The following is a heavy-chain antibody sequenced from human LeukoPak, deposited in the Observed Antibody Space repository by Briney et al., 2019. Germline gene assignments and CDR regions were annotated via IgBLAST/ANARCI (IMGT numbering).Heavy chain of an antibody. D-gene: IGHD1-14*01. V-gene: IGHV1-2*02. CDR2: INPNSGGT. Sequence: ASVKVSCKASGYTFTGYYMHWVRQAPGQGLEWMGWINPNSGGTNYAQKFQGRVTMTRDTSISTAYMELSRLRSDDTAVYYCARSEGPEGGFDYWGQGTLVTVSS. CDR3: ARSEGPEGGFDY. J-gene: IGHJ4*02. CDR1: GYTFTGYY.